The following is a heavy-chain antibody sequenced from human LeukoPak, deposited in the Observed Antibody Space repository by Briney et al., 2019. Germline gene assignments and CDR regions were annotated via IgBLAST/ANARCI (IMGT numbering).Heavy chain of an antibody. CDR3: AREIIGGYCSGGSCYPPLDY. CDR2: INPSGGST. V-gene: IGHV1-46*01. D-gene: IGHD2-15*01. CDR1: GYTFTSYY. J-gene: IGHJ4*02. Sequence: ASVKVSCKASGYTFTSYYMHWVRQAPGQGLEWMGIINPSGGSTSYAQKFQGRVTMTRDTSTSTVYMELSSLRSEDTAVYYCAREIIGGYCSGGSCYPPLDYWGQGTLVTVSS.